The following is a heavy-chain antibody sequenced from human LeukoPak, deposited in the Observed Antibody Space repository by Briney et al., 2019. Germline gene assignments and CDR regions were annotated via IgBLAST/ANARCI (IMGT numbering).Heavy chain of an antibody. CDR3: VRDRATAGVRYFDL. CDR1: GFTVRSNY. Sequence: GGSLRLSCAASGFTVRSNYLSWVRQAPGKGLEWVSVIYSGGTTYYADSVKGRFIISRDNSKNTVYLQMSSLRVEDTAVYYCVRDRATAGVRYFDLWGRGTLVTVSS. V-gene: IGHV3-66*01. D-gene: IGHD1-26*01. J-gene: IGHJ2*01. CDR2: IYSGGTT.